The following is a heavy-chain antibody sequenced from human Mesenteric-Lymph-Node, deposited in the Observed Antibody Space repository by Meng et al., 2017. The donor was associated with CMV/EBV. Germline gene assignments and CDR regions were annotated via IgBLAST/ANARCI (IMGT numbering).Heavy chain of an antibody. J-gene: IGHJ4*02. CDR1: VSSNSAA. CDR2: TYYRSEWYN. D-gene: IGHD2-2*02. CDR3: VRSAIVEDAIRYYFDY. Sequence: VSSNSAAWNWIRQSPSRGLEWLGRTYYRSEWYNDYPVSVKSRITINADTSKNQFSLQLNSVTPEDTAVYYCVRSAIVEDAIRYYFDYWGQGSLVTVSS. V-gene: IGHV6-1*01.